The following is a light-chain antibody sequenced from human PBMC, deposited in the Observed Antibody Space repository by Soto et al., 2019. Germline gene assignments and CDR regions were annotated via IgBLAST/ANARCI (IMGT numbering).Light chain of an antibody. V-gene: IGKV3-20*01. Sequence: EIVLTQSPGTLYLSPGERATLSCRASQSFTNTSLAWYQHKPGQAPKLLIPGASIRAAGIPDRYSGSGSETDFTLTICSLEAEDIEVYYCQQYDSSPRPFGQGTRVEIK. CDR3: QQYDSSPRP. CDR1: QSFTNTS. J-gene: IGKJ1*01. CDR2: GAS.